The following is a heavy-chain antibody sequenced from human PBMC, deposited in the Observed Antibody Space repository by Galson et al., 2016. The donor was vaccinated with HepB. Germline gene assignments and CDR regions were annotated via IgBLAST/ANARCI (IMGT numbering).Heavy chain of an antibody. CDR3: ARVGGTSDENSAYLPH. CDR2: ISSDGRST. V-gene: IGHV3-74*01. D-gene: IGHD3-22*01. Sequence: SLRLSCAASGFSFSAYWMHWVRQPTGKGLVWVSRISSDGRSTSYADSVKGRFTISRDNAKNTLYLQMDSLRAEDTAVYFCARVGGTSDENSAYLPHWGQGTLVTVSS. J-gene: IGHJ4*02. CDR1: GFSFSAYW.